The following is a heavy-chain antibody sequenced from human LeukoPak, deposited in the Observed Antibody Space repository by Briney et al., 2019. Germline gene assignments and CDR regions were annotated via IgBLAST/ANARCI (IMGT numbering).Heavy chain of an antibody. V-gene: IGHV1-69*06. CDR2: IIPIFGSP. CDR3: ARDVPVEMTVSGYFDF. D-gene: IGHD5-24*01. CDR1: GDTFSSYA. Sequence: SVKVSRKASGDTFSSYAISWVRQAPGQGLEWMGGIIPIFGSPNCAQRFQGRVTITADKSTSTAYMELSSLTYEDTAVYYCARDVPVEMTVSGYFDFWGQGTLVTVSS. J-gene: IGHJ4*02.